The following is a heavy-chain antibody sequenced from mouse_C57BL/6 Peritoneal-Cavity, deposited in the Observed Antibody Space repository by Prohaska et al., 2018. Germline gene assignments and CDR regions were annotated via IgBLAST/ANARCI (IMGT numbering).Heavy chain of an antibody. Sequence: QSLSITCTFSGFSLTSYGVHWVRQSPGKGLEWLGVIWRGGSTDYNAAFMSRLSITKDNSKSQVFFKMNSLKADDTAIYYSANWGFAYWDQGTLVTVSA. CDR3: ANWGFAY. V-gene: IGHV2-5*01. CDR1: GFSLTSYG. CDR2: IWRGGST. D-gene: IGHD4-1*01. J-gene: IGHJ3*01.